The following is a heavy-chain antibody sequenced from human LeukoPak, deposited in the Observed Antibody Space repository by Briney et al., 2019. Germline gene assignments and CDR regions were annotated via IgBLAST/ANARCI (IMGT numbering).Heavy chain of an antibody. V-gene: IGHV4-38-2*01. D-gene: IGHD3-16*01. Sequence: ETLSLTCAVSGYSISSGYYWGWIRQPPGKGLEWIGSMYHSGSTYYNPSLKSRVTTAVDTSKNQFSLRLSSVTAAGTAVYYCARQTSKGWGIHYWGQGTLVTVSS. CDR3: ARQTSKGWGIHY. J-gene: IGHJ4*02. CDR1: GYSISSGYY. CDR2: MYHSGST.